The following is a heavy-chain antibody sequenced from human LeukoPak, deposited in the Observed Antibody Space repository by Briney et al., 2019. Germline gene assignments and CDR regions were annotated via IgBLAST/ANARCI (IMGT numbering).Heavy chain of an antibody. Sequence: PGGSLRLSCAASGFTFSSYAMSWVHQAPGKGLEWVSAISGSGGSTYYADSVKGRFTISRDNSKNTLYLQMNSLRAEDTAVYYCAKDSRVVGATHDYWGQGTLVTVSS. CDR2: ISGSGGST. V-gene: IGHV3-23*01. CDR3: AKDSRVVGATHDY. D-gene: IGHD1-26*01. J-gene: IGHJ4*02. CDR1: GFTFSSYA.